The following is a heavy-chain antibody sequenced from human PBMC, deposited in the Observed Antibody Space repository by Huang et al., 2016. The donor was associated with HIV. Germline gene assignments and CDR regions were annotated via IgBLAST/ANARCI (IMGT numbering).Heavy chain of an antibody. V-gene: IGHV1-69*13. J-gene: IGHJ4*02. CDR3: AREYYYDNSGYYFDY. Sequence: QVQLVQSGAEVKKPGSSVKVSCKDDGGTVTTYTITWVRKAPGQGLEWMGGIIPIFGTPNYAQKFQGRITITADESTSTAYMELSSRRSEDTAVYYCAREYYYDNSGYYFDYWGQGTLVTVSS. CDR1: GGTVTTYT. CDR2: IIPIFGTP. D-gene: IGHD3-22*01.